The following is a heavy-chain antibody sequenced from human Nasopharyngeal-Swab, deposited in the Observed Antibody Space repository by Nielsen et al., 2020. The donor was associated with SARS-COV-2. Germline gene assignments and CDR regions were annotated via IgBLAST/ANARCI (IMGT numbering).Heavy chain of an antibody. Sequence: GGSLRLSCAASGFTFSSYWMSWVRQAPGKGLEWVANIKQDGSEKYYVDSVKGRFTISRDNAKNSLYLQMNSLRAEDTAVHYCAREVLESYYYYYYMDVWGKGTTVTVSS. J-gene: IGHJ6*03. CDR3: AREVLESYYYYYYMDV. D-gene: IGHD3-3*01. CDR1: GFTFSSYW. CDR2: IKQDGSEK. V-gene: IGHV3-7*03.